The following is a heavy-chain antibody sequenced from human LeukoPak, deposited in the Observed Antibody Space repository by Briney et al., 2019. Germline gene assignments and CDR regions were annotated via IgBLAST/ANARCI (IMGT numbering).Heavy chain of an antibody. CDR3: TNIYPGIAAAGPDY. CDR2: IRSKAYGGTT. CDR1: GFTFSSYS. Sequence: PGGSLRLSCAASGFTFSSYSMSWVRQAPGKGLEWVGFIRSKAYGGTTEYAASVKGRFTISRDDSKSIAYLQMNSLKTEDTAVYYCTNIYPGIAAAGPDYWGQGTLVTVSS. J-gene: IGHJ4*02. D-gene: IGHD6-13*01. V-gene: IGHV3-49*04.